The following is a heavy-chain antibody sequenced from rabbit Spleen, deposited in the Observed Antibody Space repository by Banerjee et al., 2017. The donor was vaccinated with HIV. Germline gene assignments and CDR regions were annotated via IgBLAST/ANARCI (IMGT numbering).Heavy chain of an antibody. Sequence: QSLEESGGGLVQPEGSLTLTCTTSGFSFSGIFYMCWVRQAPGKGLEWIACIYAGSSGSTYYASWAKGRFTISRTSPTTVTLQMTSLTAADTATYFCARSTYYGDYDYFDLWGQGTLVTVS. CDR1: GFSFSGIFY. V-gene: IGHV1S40*01. CDR2: IYAGSSGST. CDR3: ARSTYYGDYDYFDL. J-gene: IGHJ4*01. D-gene: IGHD2-1*01.